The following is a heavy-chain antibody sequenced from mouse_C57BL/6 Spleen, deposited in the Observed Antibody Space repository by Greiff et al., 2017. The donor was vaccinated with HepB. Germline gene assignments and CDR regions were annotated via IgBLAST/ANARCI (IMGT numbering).Heavy chain of an antibody. Sequence: QVQLQQPGAELVRPGSSVKLSCKASGYTFTSYWMHWVKQRPIQGLEWIGNIDPSDSETHYNQKFKDKATLTVDKSSSTAYMQLSSLTSEDSAVYYCARGDYGSYFDYWGQGTTLTVSS. CDR1: GYTFTSYW. CDR2: IDPSDSET. J-gene: IGHJ2*01. V-gene: IGHV1-52*01. CDR3: ARGDYGSYFDY. D-gene: IGHD1-1*01.